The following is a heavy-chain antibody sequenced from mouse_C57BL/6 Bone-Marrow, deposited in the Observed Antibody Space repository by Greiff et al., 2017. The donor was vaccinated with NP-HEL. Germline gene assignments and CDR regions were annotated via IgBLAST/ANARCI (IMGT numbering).Heavy chain of an antibody. J-gene: IGHJ3*01. V-gene: IGHV1-64*01. Sequence: QVQLQQSGAELVKPGASVKLSCKASGYTFTSYWMHWVKQRPGQGLEWIGMIHPNSGSTNYNEKFKSKATLTVDKSSSTAYMQLSSLTSEDSAVYYCARRDYAPFAYWGQGTLVTVSA. D-gene: IGHD2-4*01. CDR1: GYTFTSYW. CDR2: IHPNSGST. CDR3: ARRDYAPFAY.